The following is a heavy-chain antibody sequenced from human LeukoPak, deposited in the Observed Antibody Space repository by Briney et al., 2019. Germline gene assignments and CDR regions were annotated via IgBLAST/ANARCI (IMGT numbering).Heavy chain of an antibody. D-gene: IGHD2-15*01. J-gene: IGHJ4*02. V-gene: IGHV3-53*01. CDR1: GFTVSSNY. CDR3: ARCFDAEGWYYFDY. CDR2: IYSGGST. Sequence: GGSLRLSSAASGFTVSSNYMSWVRQGPGKGPEWVSVIYSGGSTYYADSVKGRFTISRDNSKNTLYLQMNSLRAEDTAVYYCARCFDAEGWYYFDYWGQGTLVTVSS.